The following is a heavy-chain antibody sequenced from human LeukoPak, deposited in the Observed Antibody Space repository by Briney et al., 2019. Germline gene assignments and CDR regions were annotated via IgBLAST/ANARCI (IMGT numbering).Heavy chain of an antibody. CDR3: AKWGLVAATSSSYYYYGMDV. Sequence: PGGSLRLSCAASGFTFSSYAMSWVRRAPGKGLEWVSAISGSGGSTYYADSVKGRFTISRDNSKNTLYLQMNSLRAEDTAVYYCAKWGLVAATSSSYYYYGMDVWGQGTTVTVSS. V-gene: IGHV3-23*01. CDR2: ISGSGGST. J-gene: IGHJ6*02. CDR1: GFTFSSYA. D-gene: IGHD2-15*01.